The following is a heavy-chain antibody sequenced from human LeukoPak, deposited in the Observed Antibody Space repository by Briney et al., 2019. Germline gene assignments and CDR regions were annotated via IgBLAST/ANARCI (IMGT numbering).Heavy chain of an antibody. D-gene: IGHD4-17*01. CDR1: GGSISSGGYS. CDR3: ASYGNAFDI. V-gene: IGHV4-30-4*07. J-gene: IGHJ3*02. CDR2: IYYSGST. Sequence: SETLSLTCAVSGGSISSGGYSWSWIRQPPGKGLEWIGYIYYSGSTYYNPSLKSRVTISVDTSKNQFSLKLSSVTAADTAVYYCASYGNAFDIWGQGTMVTVSS.